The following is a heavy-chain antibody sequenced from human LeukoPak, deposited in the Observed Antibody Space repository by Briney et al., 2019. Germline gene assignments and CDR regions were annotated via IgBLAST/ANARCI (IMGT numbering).Heavy chain of an antibody. CDR1: GGTFSSYA. V-gene: IGHV1-69*04. J-gene: IGHJ4*02. Sequence: GASVKVSCKASGGTFSSYAISWVRQAPGQGLEWMGRIIPILGIANYAQKFQGRVTITADKSTSTAYMELSSLRSEDTAVYYCARDIWFGELSFDYWGQGTLVTVSS. D-gene: IGHD3-10*01. CDR2: IIPILGIA. CDR3: ARDIWFGELSFDY.